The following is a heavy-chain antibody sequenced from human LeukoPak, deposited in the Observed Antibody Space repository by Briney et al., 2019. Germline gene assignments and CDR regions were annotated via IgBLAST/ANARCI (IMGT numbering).Heavy chain of an antibody. CDR3: ARGSYDILTGYSIDY. D-gene: IGHD3-9*01. J-gene: IGHJ4*02. Sequence: SETLSLTCTVSGGSISSYYWSWIRQPPGKGLEWIGYIYYSGSTNYNPSLKSRVTISVDTSKNQFSLKLSSVTAADTAVYYCARGSYDILTGYSIDYWGRGTLVTVSS. V-gene: IGHV4-59*01. CDR1: GGSISSYY. CDR2: IYYSGST.